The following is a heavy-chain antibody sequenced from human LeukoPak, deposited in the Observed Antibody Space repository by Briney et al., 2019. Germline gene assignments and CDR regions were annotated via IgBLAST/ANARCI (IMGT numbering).Heavy chain of an antibody. CDR2: IIPIFGTA. Sequence: SVKVSCKASGGTFSSYAISWVRQAPGQGLEWMGGIIPIFGTANYAQKFQGRVTITADESTSTAYMELSSLRSEDTAVYYCARSESLPRYCSSTSCSYYYYMDVWGKGTTVTVSS. V-gene: IGHV1-69*13. J-gene: IGHJ6*03. D-gene: IGHD2-2*01. CDR3: ARSESLPRYCSSTSCSYYYYMDV. CDR1: GGTFSSYA.